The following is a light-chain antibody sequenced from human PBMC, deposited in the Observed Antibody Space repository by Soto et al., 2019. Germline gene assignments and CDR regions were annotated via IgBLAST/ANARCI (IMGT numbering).Light chain of an antibody. J-gene: IGKJ5*01. CDR3: QQYGSSPT. CDR2: GAS. CDR1: QSVSNNY. Sequence: ESVLTQSPGTLSLSPGQRATLSCRASQSVSNNYLAWYQQNPGQAPRGLIYGASSRATGIPDRLSGSGSGTDFTLTISRMEPEDFAVYYCQQYGSSPTFGEGTRLEI. V-gene: IGKV3-20*01.